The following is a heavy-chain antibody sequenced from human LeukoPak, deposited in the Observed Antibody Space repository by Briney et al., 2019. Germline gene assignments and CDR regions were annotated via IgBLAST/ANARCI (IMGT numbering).Heavy chain of an antibody. D-gene: IGHD6-19*01. Sequence: ASVKVSCKVSGYTLTELSMHWVRQAPGKGLEWMGGSDPEDGETIYAQKFQGRVTMTEDTSTDTAYMELSSLRSEDTAVYYCATLSSGWYYAFDYWGQGTLVTVSS. CDR1: GYTLTELS. J-gene: IGHJ4*02. CDR3: ATLSSGWYYAFDY. V-gene: IGHV1-24*01. CDR2: SDPEDGET.